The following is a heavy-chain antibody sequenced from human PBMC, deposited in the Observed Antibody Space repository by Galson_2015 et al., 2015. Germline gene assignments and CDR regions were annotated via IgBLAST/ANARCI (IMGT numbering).Heavy chain of an antibody. J-gene: IGHJ4*02. CDR1: GFTFSSYA. CDR3: AKVQEYYGSGSYSQNYYFDY. D-gene: IGHD3-10*01. CDR2: ISGSGGST. Sequence: SLRLSCAASGFTFSSYAMSWVRQAPGKGLEWVSAISGSGGSTYYADSVKGRFTISRDNSKNTLYLQMNSLRAEDTAVYYCAKVQEYYGSGSYSQNYYFDYWGQGTLVTVSS. V-gene: IGHV3-23*01.